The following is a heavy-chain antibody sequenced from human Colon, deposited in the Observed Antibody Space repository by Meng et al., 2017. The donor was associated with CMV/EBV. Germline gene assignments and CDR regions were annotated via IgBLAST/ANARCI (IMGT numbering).Heavy chain of an antibody. CDR2: IRDSANT. J-gene: IGHJ6*02. CDR1: GGSISSYY. V-gene: IGHV4-4*07. D-gene: IGHD3-16*01. CDR3: ARVWGRGGLTNGLDV. Sequence: SETLSLTCTVSGGSISSYYWSWIRQPPGKGLEWIGGIRDSANTYHNPSLKSRVTMSVDTSKIQFSLKLSSVTAADTAVYYCARVWGRGGLTNGLDVWGQGTTVTVSS.